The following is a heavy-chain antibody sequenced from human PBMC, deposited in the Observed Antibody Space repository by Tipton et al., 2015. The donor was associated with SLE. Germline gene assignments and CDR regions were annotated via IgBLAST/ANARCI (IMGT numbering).Heavy chain of an antibody. Sequence: TLSLTCSVSGASISTTSYLWGWIRQPPGKGLEWIGTIHYSETIHYSGSTNYNPSLKSRVTISVDTSKNQFSLKLSSVTAADTAVYYCAREKGDAYPNLVAFDIWGQGTMVTVSS. D-gene: IGHD3-16*01. CDR2: IHYSETIHYSGST. J-gene: IGHJ3*02. CDR3: AREKGDAYPNLVAFDI. CDR1: GASISTTSYL. V-gene: IGHV4-39*07.